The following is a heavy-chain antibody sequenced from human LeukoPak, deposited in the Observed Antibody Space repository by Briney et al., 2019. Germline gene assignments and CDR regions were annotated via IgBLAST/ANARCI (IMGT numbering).Heavy chain of an antibody. CDR2: IYYSGST. CDR1: GGSISSSNYY. D-gene: IGHD2-15*01. Sequence: SETLSLTCTVSGGSISSSNYYWGWIRQPPGKGLEWIGSIYYSGSTYYNPSLKSRVTISVDTSKNQFSLKLSSVTAADTAVYYCARPWYCSGGSCYYAFDIWGQGTMVTVSS. CDR3: ARPWYCSGGSCYYAFDI. V-gene: IGHV4-39*01. J-gene: IGHJ3*02.